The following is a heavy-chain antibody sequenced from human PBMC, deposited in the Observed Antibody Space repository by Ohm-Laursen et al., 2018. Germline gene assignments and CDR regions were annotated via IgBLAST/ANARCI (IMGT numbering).Heavy chain of an antibody. CDR2: IIPIFGTA. J-gene: IGHJ5*02. D-gene: IGHD3-22*01. CDR3: ARAAYYDSSGYYWFDP. Sequence: SSVKVPCKSSEGTFSSYAISWVRQAPGQGLEWMGGIIPIFGTANYAQKFQGRVTITADESTSTAYMELSSLRSEDTAVYYCARAAYYDSSGYYWFDPWGQGTLVTVSS. V-gene: IGHV1-69*01. CDR1: EGTFSSYA.